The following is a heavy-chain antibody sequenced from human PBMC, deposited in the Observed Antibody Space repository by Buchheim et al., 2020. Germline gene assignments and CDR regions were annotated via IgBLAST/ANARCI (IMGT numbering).Heavy chain of an antibody. CDR3: ARDRGYCDSSGTFDY. CDR2: INHGGST. J-gene: IGHJ4*02. V-gene: IGHV4-34*01. Sequence: QVQQWGAGLLKPSETLSLTCAVYGGSFSDYYCNWIRQTPGKGLEWIGEINHGGSTNYNPSLKSRVTISVDTSKNQFSLKVNSVAAADTAVYYCARDRGYCDSSGTFDYWGQGTL. D-gene: IGHD3-22*01. CDR1: GGSFSDYY.